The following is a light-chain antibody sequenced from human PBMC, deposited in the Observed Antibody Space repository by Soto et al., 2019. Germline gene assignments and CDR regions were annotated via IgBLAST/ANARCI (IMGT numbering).Light chain of an antibody. CDR3: SSFTSSTTRV. CDR2: DVS. V-gene: IGLV2-14*01. CDR1: GNDVGGYNY. Sequence: QSALTQPASVSGSPGQSITISCTGTGNDVGGYNYVSWYQQHPGKAPKLVIYDVSNRPSGVSNRFSGSKSGNTASLTISGLQAEDEADYYCSSFTSSTTRVFGAGTKLTVL. J-gene: IGLJ1*01.